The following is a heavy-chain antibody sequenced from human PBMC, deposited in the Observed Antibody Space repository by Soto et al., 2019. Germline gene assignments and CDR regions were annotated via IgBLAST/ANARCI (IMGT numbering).Heavy chain of an antibody. J-gene: IGHJ3*01. CDR3: ARFYGNAFDV. CDR1: GGSITTSSYN. V-gene: IGHV4-39*02. D-gene: IGHD3-10*01. Sequence: ASDTLSLTCSVSGGSITTSSYNWDWIRQPPGKGLELIGTIYYDGSTSYNPSLKSQVTISVGTSKNHFALKVNSVTAADTAVYYCARFYGNAFDVWGRGAVVPVSS. CDR2: IYYDGST.